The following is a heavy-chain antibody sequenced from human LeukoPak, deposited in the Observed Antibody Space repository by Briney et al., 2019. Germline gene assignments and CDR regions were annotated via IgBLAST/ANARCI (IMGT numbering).Heavy chain of an antibody. CDR1: GGTLSSFW. J-gene: IGHJ4*02. Sequence: GGSLRLSCEVSGGTLSSFWMSWDRRAPGKGLEWVADINQDGREQHCVESVKGRLTISRDNAKKSVYLEMNSLSVEDTAVYYCAREGTRNRSSIGFDKWGQGTQVIVSS. CDR2: INQDGREQ. D-gene: IGHD1-26*01. V-gene: IGHV3-7*03. CDR3: AREGTRNRSSIGFDK.